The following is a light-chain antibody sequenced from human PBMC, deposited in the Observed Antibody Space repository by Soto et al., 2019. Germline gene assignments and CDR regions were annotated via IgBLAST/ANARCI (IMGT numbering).Light chain of an antibody. V-gene: IGLV1-51*01. CDR2: DDD. Sequence: QSLMTLAPSVSAAPGQRFTISCSGSSSNIGGNSVSWYQQLPGTAPKLLIYDDDKRPSGIPDRFSGSKSGTSATLGITGFQTGDEADYYCGSWDSSLSAYVFGTGTKVTVL. CDR3: GSWDSSLSAYV. CDR1: SSNIGGNS. J-gene: IGLJ1*01.